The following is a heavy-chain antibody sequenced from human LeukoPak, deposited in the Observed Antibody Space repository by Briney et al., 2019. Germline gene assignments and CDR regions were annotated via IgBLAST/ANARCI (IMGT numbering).Heavy chain of an antibody. V-gene: IGHV3-23*01. CDR3: XXXXXXXXXXXXXXXXXXX. Sequence: SYXXSXVRQXPXKXXXXVSAISGSGGSTYYADSVXGRFTISRDKAKNSLDLQMNSLRDEDTAVYYXXXXXXXXXXXXXXXXXXXXWGXXXXXTXSS. CDR1: SYX. J-gene: IGHJ6*03. CDR2: ISGSGGST.